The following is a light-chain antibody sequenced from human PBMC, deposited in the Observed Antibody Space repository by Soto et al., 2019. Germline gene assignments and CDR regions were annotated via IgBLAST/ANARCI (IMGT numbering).Light chain of an antibody. J-gene: IGLJ2*01. CDR1: SSDVGGYNY. Sequence: QSALTQPASVSGSPGQSITISCAGTSSDVGGYNYVSWYQQHPGKAPKLMIYDVTGRPSGVSNRFSGSKSGNTASLTISGLQAGDEADYYCSSYTTSSTVLFGGGTQLTVL. V-gene: IGLV2-14*03. CDR2: DVT. CDR3: SSYTTSSTVL.